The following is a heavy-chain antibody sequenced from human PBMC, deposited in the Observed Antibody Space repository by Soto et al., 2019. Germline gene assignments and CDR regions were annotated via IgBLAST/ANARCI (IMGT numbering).Heavy chain of an antibody. D-gene: IGHD6-13*01. CDR2: ISYDGSNK. V-gene: IGHV3-30-3*01. J-gene: IGHJ4*02. CDR3: ARDRSSSWYALYYFDY. CDR1: GFTFSSYA. Sequence: QVQLVESGGGVVQPGRSLRLSCAASGFTFSSYAMHWVRQAPGKGLEWVAVISYDGSNKYYADSVKGQFTISRDNSKNTLYLQMNSLRAEDTAVYYCARDRSSSWYALYYFDYWGQGTLVTVSS.